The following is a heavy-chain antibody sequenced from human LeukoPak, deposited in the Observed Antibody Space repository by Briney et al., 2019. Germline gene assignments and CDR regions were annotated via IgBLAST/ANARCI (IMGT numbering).Heavy chain of an antibody. D-gene: IGHD3-10*01. CDR3: ARYVVYGSGKYYFDY. J-gene: IGHJ4*02. CDR1: GGSISSNSYY. Sequence: SETLSLTCTVSGGSISSNSYYWGWIRQPPGKGLEWIGSIYYSGSTYYNPSLKSRVTISADTSKNQFSLRLSSVTAADTAVYLCARYVVYGSGKYYFDYWGRDPWSPSPQ. V-gene: IGHV4-39*01. CDR2: IYYSGST.